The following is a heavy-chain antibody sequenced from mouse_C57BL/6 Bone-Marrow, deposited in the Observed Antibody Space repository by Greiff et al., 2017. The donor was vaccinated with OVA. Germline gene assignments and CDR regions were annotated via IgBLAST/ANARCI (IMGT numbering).Heavy chain of an antibody. CDR3: ARERHYYAMDY. CDR2: INYDGSST. CDR1: GFTFSDYY. V-gene: IGHV5-16*01. Sequence: EVKVVESEGGLVQPGSSMKLSCTASGFTFSDYYMAWVRQVPEKGLEWVANINYDGSSTYYLDSLKSRFIISRDNAKNILYLQMSSLKSEDTATYYCARERHYYAMDYWGQGTSVTVSS. J-gene: IGHJ4*01.